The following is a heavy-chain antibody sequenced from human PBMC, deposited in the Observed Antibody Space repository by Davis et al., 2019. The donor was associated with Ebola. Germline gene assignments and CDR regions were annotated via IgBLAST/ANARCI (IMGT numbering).Heavy chain of an antibody. CDR2: IKEDGSQK. CDR3: VRDAGWQRLDN. D-gene: IGHD2-15*01. Sequence: SLKTSCAASGFTFSNYWMTWVRQAPGEGLEWVAHIKEDGSQKHYVDSVKGRFTISRDNAQTSLSLQMNSLRVDDTAIYYCVRDAGWQRLDNWGQGTLVTVSS. V-gene: IGHV3-7*01. CDR1: GFTFSNYW. J-gene: IGHJ4*02.